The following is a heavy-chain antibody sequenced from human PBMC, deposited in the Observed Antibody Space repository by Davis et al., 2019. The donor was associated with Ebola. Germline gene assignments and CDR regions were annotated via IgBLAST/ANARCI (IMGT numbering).Heavy chain of an antibody. V-gene: IGHV4-39*07. CDR2: IYYSGST. D-gene: IGHD1-26*01. Sequence: MPSETLSLTCTVSGGSISSSSYYWGWIRQPPGKGLEWIGSIYYSGSTNYNPSLKSRVTISVDTSKNQFSLKLSSVTAADTAVYYCARGEWELLFDAFDIWGQGTMVTVSS. CDR3: ARGEWELLFDAFDI. J-gene: IGHJ3*02. CDR1: GGSISSSSYY.